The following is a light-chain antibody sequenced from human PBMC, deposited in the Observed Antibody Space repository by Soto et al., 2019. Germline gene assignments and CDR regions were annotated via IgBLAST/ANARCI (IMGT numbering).Light chain of an antibody. CDR2: TAS. Sequence: DIQMTQSPSSVSASVGDRVTITCRASQGMNSWLAWYQQKPGTAPKLLIYTASNLQSGVPSRFSGSGSGTDFTLTISSLQPEDFATYYCQQANNFPLTFGQGTKVEIK. J-gene: IGKJ1*01. CDR3: QQANNFPLT. CDR1: QGMNSW. V-gene: IGKV1-12*01.